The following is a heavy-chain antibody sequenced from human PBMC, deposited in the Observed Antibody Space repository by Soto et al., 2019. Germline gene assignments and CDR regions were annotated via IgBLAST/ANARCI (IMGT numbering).Heavy chain of an antibody. CDR2: ISSSSSYI. J-gene: IGHJ4*02. V-gene: IGHV3-21*01. CDR3: ARDQGYDYIWGSYRPPFDY. Sequence: VQLVESGGGLVKPGGSLRLSCAASGFTFSSYSMNWVRQAPGKGLEWVSSISSSSSYIYYADSVKGRFTISRDNAKNSLYLQMNSLRAEDTAVYYCARDQGYDYIWGSYRPPFDYWGQGTLVTVSS. D-gene: IGHD3-16*02. CDR1: GFTFSSYS.